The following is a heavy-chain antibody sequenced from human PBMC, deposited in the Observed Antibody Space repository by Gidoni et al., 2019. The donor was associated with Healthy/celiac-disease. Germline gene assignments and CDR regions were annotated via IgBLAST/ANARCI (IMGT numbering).Heavy chain of an antibody. CDR3: ALLFGESLSRSMDDY. J-gene: IGHJ4*02. Sequence: QVQLVESGGGLVKPGGSLRLSCAASGFTFSDYYMSWIRQAPGKGLEWVSYISSSSSYTNYADSVKGRFTISRDNAKNSLYLQMNSLRAEDTAVYYCALLFGESLSRSMDDYWGQGTLVTVSS. CDR2: ISSSSSYT. D-gene: IGHD3-10*02. V-gene: IGHV3-11*05. CDR1: GFTFSDYY.